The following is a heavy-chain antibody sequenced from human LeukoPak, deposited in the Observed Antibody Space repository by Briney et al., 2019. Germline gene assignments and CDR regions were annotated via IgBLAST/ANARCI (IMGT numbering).Heavy chain of an antibody. Sequence: PGGSLRLSCAASGFTFSSYSMNWVRQAPGKGLEWVSSISSSSSYIYYADSVKGRFTISRDNAKNSLYLQMNSLRAEDTAVYYCARDSPYWELLREIDYWGQGTLVTVSS. CDR1: GFTFSSYS. J-gene: IGHJ4*02. V-gene: IGHV3-21*01. CDR2: ISSSSSYI. D-gene: IGHD1-26*01. CDR3: ARDSPYWELLREIDY.